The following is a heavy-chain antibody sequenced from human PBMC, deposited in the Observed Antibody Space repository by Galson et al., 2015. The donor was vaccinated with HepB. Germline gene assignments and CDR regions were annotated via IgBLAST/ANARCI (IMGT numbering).Heavy chain of an antibody. CDR2: IKSKTDGGTT. Sequence: SLRLSCAASGFTFSNAWMNWVRQAPGKGLEWVGRIKSKTDGGTTDYAAPVKGRFTISRDDSKNTLYLQMNSLKTEDTTVYYCTTTFGYCSSTSCYRTYAFYIWGQGTMVTVSS. CDR1: GFTFSNAW. J-gene: IGHJ3*02. D-gene: IGHD2-2*02. CDR3: TTTFGYCSSTSCYRTYAFYI. V-gene: IGHV3-15*07.